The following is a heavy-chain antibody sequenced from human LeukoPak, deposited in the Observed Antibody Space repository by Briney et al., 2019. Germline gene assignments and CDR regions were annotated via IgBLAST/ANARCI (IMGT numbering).Heavy chain of an antibody. V-gene: IGHV1-18*01. J-gene: IGHJ4*02. CDR2: ISAYNGNT. Sequence: ASVKVSCKASGYTFTSYGISWVRQAPGQGLEWMGWISAYNGNTNYAQKLQGRVTTTTDTSTSTAYMELRSLRSDDTAVYYCARHTVVRGVIIIPFDYWGQGTLVTVSS. D-gene: IGHD3-10*01. CDR3: ARHTVVRGVIIIPFDY. CDR1: GYTFTSYG.